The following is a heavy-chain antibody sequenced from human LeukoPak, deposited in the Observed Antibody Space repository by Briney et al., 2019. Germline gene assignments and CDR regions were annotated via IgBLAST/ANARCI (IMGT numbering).Heavy chain of an antibody. CDR3: ARELTSFYYDISGYHGHAFDI. D-gene: IGHD3-22*01. CDR2: IYSGGGT. CDR1: GFTVSSNY. J-gene: IGHJ3*02. V-gene: IGHV3-66*01. Sequence: PGGSLRLSCAASGFTVSSNYMSWVRQAPGKGLEWVSVIYSGGGTYYADSVKGRFTISRDNSKNTLFLQMNSLRAEDTAVYYCARELTSFYYDISGYHGHAFDIWGQGTMVTVSS.